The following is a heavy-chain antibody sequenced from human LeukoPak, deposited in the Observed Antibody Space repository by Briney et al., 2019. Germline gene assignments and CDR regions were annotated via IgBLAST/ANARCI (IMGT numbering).Heavy chain of an antibody. Sequence: GGSLRLSCAASGFNFANYGMSWVRQAPGKGLEWVSTISDSGRRTYYADSVKGRFTISRDNSKNSLYLQMTNPRAEDTALYYCAAVRGRKEMGDYWGQGTLVTVSS. CDR3: AAVRGRKEMGDY. CDR2: ISDSGRRT. V-gene: IGHV3-23*01. CDR1: GFNFANYG. J-gene: IGHJ4*02. D-gene: IGHD5-24*01.